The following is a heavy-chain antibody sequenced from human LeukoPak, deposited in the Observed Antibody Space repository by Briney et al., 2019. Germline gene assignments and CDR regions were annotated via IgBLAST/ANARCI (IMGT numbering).Heavy chain of an antibody. Sequence: ASVNVSCKASGYTFTSYGISWVRQAPGQGREWMGWISAYNGNTNYAQKLQGRVTMTTDTSTSTAYMELRSLRSDDTAVYYCARDVYASETYYVGYWGHGILVTVSS. V-gene: IGHV1-18*01. CDR2: ISAYNGNT. CDR3: ARDVYASETYYVGY. J-gene: IGHJ4*01. CDR1: GYTFTSYG. D-gene: IGHD3-10*01.